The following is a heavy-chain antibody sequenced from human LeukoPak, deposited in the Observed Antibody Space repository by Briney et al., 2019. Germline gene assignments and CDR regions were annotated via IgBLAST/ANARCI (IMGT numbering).Heavy chain of an antibody. CDR3: ARDPYSGTYGDTYYYYMDV. D-gene: IGHD1-26*01. CDR1: GFTFSSYS. V-gene: IGHV3-48*04. J-gene: IGHJ6*03. CDR2: ISSSSSTI. Sequence: GGSLRLSCAASGFTFSSYSMNWVRQAPGKGLEWVSYISSSSSTIYYADSVKGRFTISRDNARNSLYLQMNSLRAEDTAVYYCARDPYSGTYGDTYYYYMDVWGKGTTVTISS.